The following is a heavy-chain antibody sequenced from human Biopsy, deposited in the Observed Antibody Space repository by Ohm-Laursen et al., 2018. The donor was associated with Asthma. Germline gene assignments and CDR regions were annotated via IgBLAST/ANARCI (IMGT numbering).Heavy chain of an antibody. Sequence: SQTLSLTWTVGGAYIGSRDHHWSWIRRSPGTGLEWIGFVFWSGTTHYNRSLERRLSISIDTTRNEFSMTLRSVTAADTAVYFCARVASYGDLYFGIDVWGPGTTVSVS. CDR2: VFWSGTT. V-gene: IGHV4-30-4*01. CDR1: GAYIGSRDHH. CDR3: ARVASYGDLYFGIDV. D-gene: IGHD4-17*01. J-gene: IGHJ6*02.